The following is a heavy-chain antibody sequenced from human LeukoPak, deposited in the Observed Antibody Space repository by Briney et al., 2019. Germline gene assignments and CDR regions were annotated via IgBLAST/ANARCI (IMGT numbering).Heavy chain of an antibody. CDR1: GFTFSSYA. CDR3: ARGGDYGDY. Sequence: GGSLRLSCAASGFTFSSYAMHWVRQAPGKGLEWVAVISYDGSNKYYADSVKGRFTISRDSSKNTLYLQMNSLRAEDTAVYYCARGGDYGDYWGQGTLVTVSS. V-gene: IGHV3-30*04. D-gene: IGHD3-10*01. J-gene: IGHJ4*02. CDR2: ISYDGSNK.